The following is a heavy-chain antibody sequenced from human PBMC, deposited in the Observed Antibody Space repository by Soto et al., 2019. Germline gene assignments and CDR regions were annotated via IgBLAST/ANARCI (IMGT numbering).Heavy chain of an antibody. J-gene: IGHJ3*01. Sequence: SAPTPVNPTETLTLTCTFSWFSLTTRGEGVGWIRQPPGKALEWLAVIYWDDDKRYSPSLKTRLVLTMYTPNNLVVLTMTNLDSVDIAKYFCSHLVITFGAVAAVEAFGVWGQGTLDTVS. CDR3: SHLVITFGAVAAVEAFGV. CDR2: IYWDDDK. CDR1: WFSLTTRGEG. V-gene: IGHV2-5*02. D-gene: IGHD3-16*01.